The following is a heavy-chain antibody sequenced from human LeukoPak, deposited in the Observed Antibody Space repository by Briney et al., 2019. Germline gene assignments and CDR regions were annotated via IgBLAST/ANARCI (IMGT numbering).Heavy chain of an antibody. J-gene: IGHJ4*02. CDR2: IKQDGSEK. CDR3: ARGGAARPDF. V-gene: IGHV3-7*01. Sequence: GGSLRLSCAASGFTVSSYWMSWVRQAPGKGLEWVANIKQDGSEKYYVDSVKGRFTISRDNAKNSLYLQMNSLRAEDTAVYYCARGGAARPDFWGQGTLVTVSS. CDR1: GFTVSSYW. D-gene: IGHD6-6*01.